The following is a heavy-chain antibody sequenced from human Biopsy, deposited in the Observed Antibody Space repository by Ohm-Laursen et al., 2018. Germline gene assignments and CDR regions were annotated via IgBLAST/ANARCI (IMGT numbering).Heavy chain of an antibody. CDR3: AKDRDLNLLAWFDP. D-gene: IGHD2-8*02. CDR1: GFSFSSYG. J-gene: IGHJ5*01. Sequence: SLRLSCTASGFSFSSYGMHWVRQAPGKGLAWVEVLWYDGTNKYYADSVKGRFTISRDNSKNTLFLQLSSLRAEDTAVCHCAKDRDLNLLAWFDPWGQGTLVTVSS. V-gene: IGHV3-33*06. CDR2: LWYDGTNK.